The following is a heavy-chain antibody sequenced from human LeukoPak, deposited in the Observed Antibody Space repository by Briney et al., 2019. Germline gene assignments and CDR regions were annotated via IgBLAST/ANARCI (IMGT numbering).Heavy chain of an antibody. CDR2: INHSGST. Sequence: SETLSLTCAVYGGSFSGYYWSWIRQPPGKGLEWLGEINHSGSTNYNPSLKSRVTISVDTSKNQFSLKLSSVTAADTAVYYCASATLYYDYVWGPTRDAFDIWGQGTMVTVSS. CDR3: ASATLYYDYVWGPTRDAFDI. D-gene: IGHD3-16*01. J-gene: IGHJ3*02. V-gene: IGHV4-34*01. CDR1: GGSFSGYY.